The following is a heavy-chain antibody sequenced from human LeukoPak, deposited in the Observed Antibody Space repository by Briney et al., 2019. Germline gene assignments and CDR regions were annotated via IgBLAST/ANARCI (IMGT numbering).Heavy chain of an antibody. CDR3: AKDRYYGSGSYYIPDY. V-gene: IGHV3-30*02. CDR1: GFTFSSYG. D-gene: IGHD3-10*01. J-gene: IGHJ4*02. Sequence: GGSLRLSCAASGFTFSSYGMHWVRQAPGKGLEWVTFIRYDGTNEYYADSVRGRFTISRDNSKNTLYLQMNSLRAEDTAVYYCAKDRYYGSGSYYIPDYWGQGTLVTVSS. CDR2: IRYDGTNE.